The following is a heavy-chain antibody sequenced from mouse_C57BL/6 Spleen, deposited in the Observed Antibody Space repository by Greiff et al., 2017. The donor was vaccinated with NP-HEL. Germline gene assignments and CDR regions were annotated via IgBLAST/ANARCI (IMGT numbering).Heavy chain of an antibody. CDR1: GFTFSSYA. CDR2: ISDGGSYT. D-gene: IGHD1-1*01. J-gene: IGHJ3*01. CDR3: ARETLYGSSPFAY. Sequence: DVMLVESGGGLVQPGGSLKLSCAASGFTFSSYAMSWVRQTPEKRLEWVATISDGGSYTYYPDNVKGRFTISRDNAKNNLYLQMSHLKSEDTAMYYCARETLYGSSPFAYWGQGTLVTVSA. V-gene: IGHV5-4*01.